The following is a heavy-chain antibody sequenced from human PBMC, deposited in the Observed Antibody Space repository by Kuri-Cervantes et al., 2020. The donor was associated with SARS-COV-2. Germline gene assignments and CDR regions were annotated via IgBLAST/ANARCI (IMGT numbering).Heavy chain of an antibody. CDR2: IKGDGSEK. V-gene: IGHV3-7*01. CDR3: ARLHRAQIWFDP. Sequence: GGSLRLSCAASGLTFTRYWMNWVRQAPGKGLEWVATIKGDGSEKYYVESVKGRFTVSRDNAENSLYLQLNTVGAEDTAVYYCARLHRAQIWFDPWGQGTLVTVSS. CDR1: GLTFTRYW. J-gene: IGHJ5*02. D-gene: IGHD4-11*01.